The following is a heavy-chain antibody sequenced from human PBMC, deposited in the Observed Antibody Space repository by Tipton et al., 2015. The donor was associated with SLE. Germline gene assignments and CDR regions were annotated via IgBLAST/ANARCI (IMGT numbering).Heavy chain of an antibody. CDR3: ASGDYYYYMDV. CDR1: TDSISNYY. J-gene: IGHJ6*03. D-gene: IGHD3-16*01. CDR2: IDYSGST. Sequence: TLSLTCTVSTDSISNYYWSWIRQPPGKELEWIGHIDYSGSTNYNPSLKSRVTISVDTSKNQSSLKLSSVTAADTAVYYCASGDYYYYMDVWGKGTTVTVSS. V-gene: IGHV4-59*01.